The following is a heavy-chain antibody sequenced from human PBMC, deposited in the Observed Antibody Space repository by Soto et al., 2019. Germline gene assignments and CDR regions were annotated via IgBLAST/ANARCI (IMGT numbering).Heavy chain of an antibody. CDR2: IDPSDSYT. Sequence: LKISCKGSGYSFTSYWISWVRQMPGKGLEWMGRIDPSDSYTNYSPSFQGHVTISADKSISTAYLQWSSLKASDTAMYYCARHIVPKYYYDSSGAPGGDYYYYGMDVWGQGTTVTVSS. D-gene: IGHD3-22*01. V-gene: IGHV5-10-1*01. CDR3: ARHIVPKYYYDSSGAPGGDYYYYGMDV. J-gene: IGHJ6*02. CDR1: GYSFTSYW.